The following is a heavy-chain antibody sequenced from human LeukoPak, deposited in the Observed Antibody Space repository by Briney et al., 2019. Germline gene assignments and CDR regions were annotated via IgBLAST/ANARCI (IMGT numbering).Heavy chain of an antibody. Sequence: SETLSLTCTVSGGSISNYYWSWIRQPPGKGLEWIGYISHSGNTNYNPSLKSRVTISVDTSKNQFSLKLSSVTAADTAVYYCARHVAEYCSGGSCYPYYFDYWGQGTLVTVSS. CDR2: ISHSGNT. J-gene: IGHJ4*02. CDR1: GGSISNYY. CDR3: ARHVAEYCSGGSCYPYYFDY. D-gene: IGHD2-15*01. V-gene: IGHV4-59*08.